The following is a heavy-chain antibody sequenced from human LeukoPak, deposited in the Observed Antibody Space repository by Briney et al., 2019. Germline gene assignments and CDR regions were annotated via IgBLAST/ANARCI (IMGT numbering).Heavy chain of an antibody. V-gene: IGHV1-2*02. Sequence: GASVKVSCKASGYTFTGYYMNWVRQAPGQGLEWMGWINPNSGGTNYAQKFQGRVTMTRDTSISTAYMELSRLRSDDTAVYYCARDLVGATETGEDYWGQGTLVTVSS. J-gene: IGHJ4*02. CDR3: ARDLVGATETGEDY. CDR1: GYTFTGYY. CDR2: INPNSGGT. D-gene: IGHD1-26*01.